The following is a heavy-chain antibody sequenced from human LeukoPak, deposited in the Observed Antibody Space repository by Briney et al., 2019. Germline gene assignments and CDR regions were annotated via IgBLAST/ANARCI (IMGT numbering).Heavy chain of an antibody. CDR3: AKARYSSGWYFADYFDY. V-gene: IGHV3-23*01. Sequence: PGGSLRLSCAASGFTFSSYAMSWVRQAPGKGLEWVSAISGSGGSTYYADSVKGRFTISRDNSKNTLYLQMNSPRAEDTAVYYCAKARYSSGWYFADYFDYWGQGTLVTVSS. D-gene: IGHD6-19*01. CDR1: GFTFSSYA. J-gene: IGHJ4*02. CDR2: ISGSGGST.